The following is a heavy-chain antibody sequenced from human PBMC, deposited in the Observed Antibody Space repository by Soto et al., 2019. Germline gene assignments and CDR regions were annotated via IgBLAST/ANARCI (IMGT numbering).Heavy chain of an antibody. CDR3: ARDWGSSGWPN. J-gene: IGHJ4*02. V-gene: IGHV4-31*03. CDR2: IYFTGST. D-gene: IGHD6-19*01. Sequence: PSETLSLTCTVSGHSLSSGGYYWSWIRQHPGKGLEWVGYIYFTGSTLYNPSLKGRLAMSLDTSKNQFSLKLGSVTAADTAIYYCARDWGSSGWPNWVPGTLVTVSS. CDR1: GHSLSSGGYY.